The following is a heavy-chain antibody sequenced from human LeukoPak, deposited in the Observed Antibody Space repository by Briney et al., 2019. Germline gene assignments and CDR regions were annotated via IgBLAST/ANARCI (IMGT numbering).Heavy chain of an antibody. J-gene: IGHJ4*02. CDR3: ARKDPGYSGYSDFDY. D-gene: IGHD5-12*01. CDR1: DGSFSGYY. V-gene: IGHV4-34*01. CDR2: INHSGSA. Sequence: SETLSLTCAVYDGSFSGYYCSWIRQPPGKGLEWIGEINHSGSANYNPSLKSRVTILLDTSKNQFSLKLSSVTAADTAVYYCARKDPGYSGYSDFDYWGQGTLVTVSS.